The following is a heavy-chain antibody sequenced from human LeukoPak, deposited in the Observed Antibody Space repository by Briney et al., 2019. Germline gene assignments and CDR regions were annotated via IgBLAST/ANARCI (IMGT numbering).Heavy chain of an antibody. CDR2: ISYSGST. CDR3: ARSFNYYYYYMDV. Sequence: PSETLSLTCTVSGASISNYYWNWIRQPPGKGLEWIGYISYSGSTNYNPSLTSRVTISVNTSKNQFSLKLSSVTAADTAVYYCARSFNYYYYYMDVWGEGTTVTVSS. CDR1: GASISNYY. J-gene: IGHJ6*03. V-gene: IGHV4-59*01. D-gene: IGHD2/OR15-2a*01.